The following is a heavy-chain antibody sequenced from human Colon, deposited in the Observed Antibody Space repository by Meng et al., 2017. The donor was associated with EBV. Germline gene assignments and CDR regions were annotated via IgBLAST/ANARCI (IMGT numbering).Heavy chain of an antibody. V-gene: IGHV4-59*08. J-gene: IGHJ5*02. CDR2: IYYSGST. Sequence: QGQLQEPGPGMEKPSEALSLTCTASGGSIGSDDWSWIRQAPGKGLEWIVYIYYSGSTNYNPSLKSRVTISVDTSKNHFSLKLSSVTAADTAVYYCARHFINWFDPWGQGTLVTVSS. CDR1: GGSIGSDD. CDR3: ARHFINWFDP.